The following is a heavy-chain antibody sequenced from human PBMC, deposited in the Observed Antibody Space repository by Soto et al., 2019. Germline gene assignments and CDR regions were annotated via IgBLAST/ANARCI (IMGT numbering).Heavy chain of an antibody. V-gene: IGHV4-30-4*01. J-gene: IGHJ4*02. CDR1: GGSISSGDNY. CDR3: ARDRGVGCGGDCYPFDF. D-gene: IGHD2-21*02. Sequence: QVQLQESGPGLVKPSQTLSLTCTVSGGSISSGDNYWSWIRQPPGKGLEWIGNIYYSGYTDYNPSLKSRVTIPVAMSTNHFSLKLTSVPASDTAVYYCARDRGVGCGGDCYPFDFWGQGTLVTVSS. CDR2: IYYSGYT.